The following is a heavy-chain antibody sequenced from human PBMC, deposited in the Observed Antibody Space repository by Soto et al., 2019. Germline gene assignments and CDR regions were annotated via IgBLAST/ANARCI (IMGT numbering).Heavy chain of an antibody. J-gene: IGHJ6*02. V-gene: IGHV1-69*13. Sequence: PRASVKVSCKASGGTFSSYAISWVRQAPGQGLEWMGGIIPIFGTANYAQKFQGRVTITADESTSTAYMELSSLRSEDTAVYYCARDKGAAAGLFDYYYGMDVWGQGTTVTVSS. CDR1: GGTFSSYA. D-gene: IGHD6-13*01. CDR2: IIPIFGTA. CDR3: ARDKGAAAGLFDYYYGMDV.